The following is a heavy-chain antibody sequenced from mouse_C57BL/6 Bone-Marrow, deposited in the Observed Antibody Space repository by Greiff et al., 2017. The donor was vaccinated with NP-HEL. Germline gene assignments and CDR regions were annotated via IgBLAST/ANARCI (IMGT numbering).Heavy chain of an antibody. CDR2: ISNDGSN. V-gene: IGHV3-6*01. D-gene: IGHD1-3*01. CDR1: GYSITSGYY. J-gene: IGHJ3*01. Sequence: EVKLMESGPGLVKPSQSLSLTCSVTGYSITSGYYWNWIRQFPGNKLEWMGYISNDGSNNYNPSLKNRISITRDTSTNQFFLKLNSVTTEYTATYYGARYRNNYVAWFAYWGQGTLVTVSA. CDR3: ARYRNNYVAWFAY.